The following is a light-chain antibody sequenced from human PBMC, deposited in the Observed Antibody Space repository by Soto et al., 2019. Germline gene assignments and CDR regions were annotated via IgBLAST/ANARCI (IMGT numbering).Light chain of an antibody. CDR2: GAS. CDR3: QQLNAYPLT. Sequence: DIQVTQSPSFLSASVGDRVTITCRASQGTSSYLDWFQQKPGRAPKLLIYGASTLQSGVPARFSGSGSGTDFTLTISNLQPEDFATYYCQQLNAYPLTFGQGTRLEIK. V-gene: IGKV1-9*01. CDR1: QGTSSY. J-gene: IGKJ5*01.